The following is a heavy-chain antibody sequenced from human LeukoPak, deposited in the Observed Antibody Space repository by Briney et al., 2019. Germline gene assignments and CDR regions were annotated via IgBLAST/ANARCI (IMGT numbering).Heavy chain of an antibody. D-gene: IGHD2-2*01. Sequence: TGGSLILSCAASGFPFSSYEMNWVRQAPGKRLQWVSYISSSGNKIYYAASVKGRFTISRDNAKNSLYLQIDSLRAEDTAVYYCARGQRPQYTSTWDNWFDPWGQGTQVTVSS. CDR1: GFPFSSYE. J-gene: IGHJ5*02. V-gene: IGHV3-48*03. CDR2: ISSSGNKI. CDR3: ARGQRPQYTSTWDNWFDP.